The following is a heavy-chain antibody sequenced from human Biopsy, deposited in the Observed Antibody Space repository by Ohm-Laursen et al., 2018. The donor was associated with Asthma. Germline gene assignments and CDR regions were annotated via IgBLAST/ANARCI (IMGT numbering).Heavy chain of an antibody. Sequence: SLSLSCPAAAFSFDDCAMHWVRQAPGKGLEWVSGISWNSATVAYAHSVKGRFTISRDNAKNSLYLQMNSLRPDDTALYYCAKAFLGGVSVANYFDSWGQGTLVTVSS. V-gene: IGHV3-9*01. CDR3: AKAFLGGVSVANYFDS. CDR2: ISWNSATV. D-gene: IGHD6-19*01. J-gene: IGHJ4*02. CDR1: AFSFDDCA.